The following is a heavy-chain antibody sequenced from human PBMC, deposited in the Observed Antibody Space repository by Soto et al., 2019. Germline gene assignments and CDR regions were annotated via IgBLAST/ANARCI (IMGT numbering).Heavy chain of an antibody. Sequence: SGPTLVNPTQTLTLTCTFSGFSLSTSGMCVSWIRQPPGKALEWLARIDWDDDKYYSTSLKTRLTISKDTSKNQVVLTMTNMDPVDTGTYYCARIKTVTTLVYFDHWGQGDLVTVS. D-gene: IGHD4-17*01. J-gene: IGHJ4*02. CDR1: GFSLSTSGMC. V-gene: IGHV2-70*11. CDR2: IDWDDDK. CDR3: ARIKTVTTLVYFDH.